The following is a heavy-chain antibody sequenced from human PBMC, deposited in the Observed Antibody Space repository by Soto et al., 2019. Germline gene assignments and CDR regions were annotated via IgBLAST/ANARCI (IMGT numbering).Heavy chain of an antibody. Sequence: ASVKVSCTASGYTFTSYDINWVRQATGQGLEWMGWMNPNSGNTGYAQKFQGRVTMTRNTPISTAYMELSSLRSEDTAVYYCARGRKPTRYCSGGSCYGRYYMDVWGKGTTVTVSS. CDR1: GYTFTSYD. V-gene: IGHV1-8*01. D-gene: IGHD2-15*01. J-gene: IGHJ6*03. CDR2: MNPNSGNT. CDR3: ARGRKPTRYCSGGSCYGRYYMDV.